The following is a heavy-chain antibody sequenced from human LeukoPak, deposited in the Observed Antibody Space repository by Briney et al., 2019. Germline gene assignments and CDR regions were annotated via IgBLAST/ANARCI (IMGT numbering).Heavy chain of an antibody. CDR1: GGSISSYY. D-gene: IGHD4-11*01. J-gene: IGHJ4*02. Sequence: SETLSLTCTVSGGSISSYYWSWIRQPPGKGLEWIGYIYYSGSTYYNPSLKSRVTVSVDMSKNQFSLKLSSVTAADTVVYYCARSTVTQASCDYWGQGTLVTVSS. CDR3: ARSTVTQASCDY. V-gene: IGHV4-59*08. CDR2: IYYSGST.